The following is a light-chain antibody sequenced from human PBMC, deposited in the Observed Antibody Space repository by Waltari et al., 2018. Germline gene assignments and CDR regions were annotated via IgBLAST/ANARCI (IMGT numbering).Light chain of an antibody. J-gene: IGLJ2*01. V-gene: IGLV2-8*01. Sequence: QSALTQPPSASGSPGQSVPIPCTGTSSDVGGYNYASWYQQHPGKAPKLMIYEVSKRPSGVPDRFSGSKSGNTASLTVSGLQAEDEADYYCSSYAGNNNLVFGGGTKLTVL. CDR3: SSYAGNNNLV. CDR1: SSDVGGYNY. CDR2: EVS.